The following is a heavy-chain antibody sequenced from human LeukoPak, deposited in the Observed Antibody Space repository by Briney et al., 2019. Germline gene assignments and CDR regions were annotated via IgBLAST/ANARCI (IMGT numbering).Heavy chain of an antibody. CDR1: GVSISSGSNY. J-gene: IGHJ3*01. V-gene: IGHV4-39*07. CDR3: TRSDGYGLVGI. D-gene: IGHD3-10*01. Sequence: PSETLSLACSVSGVSISSGSNYWGWLRQPPGKTLEWIGSIYSSGSTYYNSSLKSRAIILIDTSKNHFSLTLSSVTAADTAVYYCTRSDGYGLVGIWGQGTMVTVSS. CDR2: IYSSGST.